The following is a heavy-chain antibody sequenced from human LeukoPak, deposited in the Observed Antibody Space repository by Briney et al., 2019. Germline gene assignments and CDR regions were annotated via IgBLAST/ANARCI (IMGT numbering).Heavy chain of an antibody. J-gene: IGHJ3*02. D-gene: IGHD3-22*01. V-gene: IGHV3-73*01. CDR1: GFTFSDSA. CDR2: IRNKAKSYAT. Sequence: PGGSLKLSCAASGFTFSDSAMHWVRQASGKGLEWVGRIRNKAKSYATAYAESVKGRFTISRDDSKNTAYLQMNSLKTGDTAVYYCTHYYDSSGYYGAFDIWGQGTMVTVSS. CDR3: THYYDSSGYYGAFDI.